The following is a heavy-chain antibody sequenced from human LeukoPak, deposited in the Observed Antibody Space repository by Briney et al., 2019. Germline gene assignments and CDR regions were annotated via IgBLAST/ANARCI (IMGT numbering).Heavy chain of an antibody. J-gene: IGHJ5*02. V-gene: IGHV4-39*07. CDR1: GGSISSSSYY. CDR2: IYYSGST. CDR3: AIGSMARGVAAALHWFDP. D-gene: IGHD6-13*01. Sequence: SETLSLTCTVSGGSISSSSYYWGWSRQPPGKGLEWIGSIYYSGSTYYNPSLKSRVTISVDTSKNQFSLKLSSVTAADTAVYYCAIGSMARGVAAALHWFDPWGQGTLVNVSS.